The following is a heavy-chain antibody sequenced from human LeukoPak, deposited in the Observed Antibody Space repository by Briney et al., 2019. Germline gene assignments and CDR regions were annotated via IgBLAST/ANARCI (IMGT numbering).Heavy chain of an antibody. J-gene: IGHJ3*02. D-gene: IGHD6-19*01. CDR1: GRSISSYY. CDR2: IYNRGSKT. CDR3: ARDRPGIAVAGDVFDI. V-gene: IGHV4-59*01. Sequence: RSETLSLTCTVSGRSISSYYWSWIRRPPPKGREWIGYIYNRGSKTNYNPSLKCRVTISVDMSKNQFSLKLRYVTAADTAVYFCARDRPGIAVAGDVFDIWGRGRMVTVSS.